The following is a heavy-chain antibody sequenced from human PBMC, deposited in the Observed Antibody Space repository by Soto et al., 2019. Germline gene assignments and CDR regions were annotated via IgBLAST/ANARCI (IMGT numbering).Heavy chain of an antibody. J-gene: IGHJ6*02. CDR3: ANSEYSRYKNIDV. CDR2: ISYDGTIK. V-gene: IGHV3-30*18. D-gene: IGHD5-18*01. Sequence: PVGSLRLSCAASGFTFRSYGMHWVRQAPGRGLEWVALISYDGTIKFYADSVRGRFTISRDNSKNTLYLQINSLRTEGTAVYYCANSEYSRYKNIDVWGQGTTVTVSS. CDR1: GFTFRSYG.